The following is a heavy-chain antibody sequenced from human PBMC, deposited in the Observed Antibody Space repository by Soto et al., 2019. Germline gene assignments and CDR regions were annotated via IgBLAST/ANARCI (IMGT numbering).Heavy chain of an antibody. CDR3: ARGGHVVVATAALDY. Sequence: QVQLMQSGAEVKKPGASVKVSCKASGDTFTEYYIHWVRQAPGQGLEWMGTVNPSGGHTTYAQHFLGKVTMTRDTSTSTIYMELTSLTSEDTAVYYCARGGHVVVATAALDYWGQGTLVTVSS. V-gene: IGHV1-46*01. D-gene: IGHD2-21*02. CDR1: GDTFTEYY. CDR2: VNPSGGHT. J-gene: IGHJ4*02.